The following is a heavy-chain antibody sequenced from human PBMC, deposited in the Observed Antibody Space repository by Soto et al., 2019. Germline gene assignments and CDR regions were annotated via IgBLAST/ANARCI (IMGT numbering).Heavy chain of an antibody. V-gene: IGHV1-2*04. CDR2: INPNSGGT. CDR1: GYTFTGYY. CDR3: ARVPTSIGFYGMDV. J-gene: IGHJ6*02. D-gene: IGHD2-15*01. Sequence: ASVKVSCKASGYTFTGYYMHWVRQAHGQGLEWMGWINPNSGGTNYAQKFQGWVTMTRDTSISTAYMELSRLRSDDTAVYYCARVPTSIGFYGMDVWGQGTTVTVSS.